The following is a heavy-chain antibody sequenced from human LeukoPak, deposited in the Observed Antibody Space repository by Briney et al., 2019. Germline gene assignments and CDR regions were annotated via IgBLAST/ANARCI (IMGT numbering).Heavy chain of an antibody. CDR1: GGSISSYY. CDR3: ARVGYYYDSSGLGY. V-gene: IGHV4-59*01. Sequence: SETLSLTGTVSGGSISSYYWSWIRQPPGKGLEWIGYIYYSGSTNYNPSLKSRVTISVDTSKNQFSLKLSSVTAADTAVYYCARVGYYYDSSGLGYWGQGTLVTVSS. J-gene: IGHJ4*02. D-gene: IGHD3-22*01. CDR2: IYYSGST.